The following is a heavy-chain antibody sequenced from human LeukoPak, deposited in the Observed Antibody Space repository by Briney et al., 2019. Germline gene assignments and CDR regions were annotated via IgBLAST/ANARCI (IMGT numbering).Heavy chain of an antibody. Sequence: PSETLSLTCTVSGGFISSYYWSWIRQPPGKGLKWIGYIYYSGSTNYDPSLKSRVTISVDTSKNQFSLKLSSVTAADTAVYYCARETTATAIQGFDYWGQGTLVTVAS. J-gene: IGHJ4*02. CDR1: GGFISSYY. V-gene: IGHV4-59*01. CDR2: IYYSGST. D-gene: IGHD2-2*02. CDR3: ARETTATAIQGFDY.